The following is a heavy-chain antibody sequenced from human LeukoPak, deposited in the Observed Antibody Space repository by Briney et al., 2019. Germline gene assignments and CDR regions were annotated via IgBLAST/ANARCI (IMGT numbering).Heavy chain of an antibody. CDR1: GFSLNNYA. D-gene: IGHD6-13*01. CDR2: ISASGGTT. CDR3: AKASSSWYSDFGY. V-gene: IGHV3-23*01. Sequence: GGSVKLSCAASGFSLNNYAMNWARQATGKGLEWVSAISASGGTTYNSDSVKGRFTISRDSAKNTLYLQINSLRAEDSAVYYCAKASSSWYSDFGYWGRGTLVTVSS. J-gene: IGHJ4*02.